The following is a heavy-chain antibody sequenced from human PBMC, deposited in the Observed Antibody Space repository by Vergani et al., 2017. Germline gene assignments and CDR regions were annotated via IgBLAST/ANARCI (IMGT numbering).Heavy chain of an antibody. CDR3: ARVNTETNGHLYYYYYMDV. CDR1: GGSFTSYH. Sequence: QVQLQESGPGLVKPSETLSLTCVVNGGSFTSYHWTWIRQSPGEGLEWVGDIDHTGRPYYNPSLKSRLTMSVDKSRNQFSLTLNSVTATDTAIYFCARVNTETNGHLYYYYYMDVWGQGTAVTVS. CDR2: IDHTGRP. V-gene: IGHV4-34*10. J-gene: IGHJ6*03. D-gene: IGHD4-11*01.